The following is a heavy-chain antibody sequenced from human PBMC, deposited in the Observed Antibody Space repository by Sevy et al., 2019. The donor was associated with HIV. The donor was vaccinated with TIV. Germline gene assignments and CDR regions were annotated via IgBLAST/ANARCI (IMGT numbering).Heavy chain of an antibody. D-gene: IGHD3-22*01. V-gene: IGHV1-24*01. CDR3: ATTKDYYENSGDPFDY. J-gene: IGHJ4*02. Sequence: ASVKVSCKVSGYTVTELSMHWVRQAPGKGLEWMGTFDPEDDERIYAQKFQGRVTMTEDTSTDTAYMELSSLKSEDTAVYYCATTKDYYENSGDPFDYWGQGTLVTVSS. CDR1: GYTVTELS. CDR2: FDPEDDER.